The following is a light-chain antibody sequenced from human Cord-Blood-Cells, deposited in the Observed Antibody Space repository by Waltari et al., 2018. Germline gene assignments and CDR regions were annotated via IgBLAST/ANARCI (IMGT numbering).Light chain of an antibody. CDR1: QDISNY. CDR2: DAS. Sequence: DIQMTQSPSPLSASVGDRVTITCQESQDISNYLNWYQQKPGKAPKLLIYDASNLETGVPSRFSGSGSGTDFTFTISSLQPEDIATYYCQQYDNLYTFGQGTKLEIK. V-gene: IGKV1-33*01. CDR3: QQYDNLYT. J-gene: IGKJ2*01.